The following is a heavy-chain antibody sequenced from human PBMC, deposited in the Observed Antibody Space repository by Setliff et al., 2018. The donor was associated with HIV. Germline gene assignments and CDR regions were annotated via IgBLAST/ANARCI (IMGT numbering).Heavy chain of an antibody. CDR1: GGSIRSNRDH. V-gene: IGHV4-39*07. D-gene: IGHD5-18*01. Sequence: SETLSLTCNVSGGSIRSNRDHWGWIRQTPGKGLEWIGSISYSGNTYYHPSLQSRVTISLDMSKNQFSLKLTSVTAADTAVYYCAKGVRGYNKGGLDHWGQGTLVTVSS. J-gene: IGHJ4*02. CDR2: ISYSGNT. CDR3: AKGVRGYNKGGLDH.